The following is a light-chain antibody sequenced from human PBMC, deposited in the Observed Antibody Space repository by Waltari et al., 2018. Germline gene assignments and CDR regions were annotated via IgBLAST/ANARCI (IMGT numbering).Light chain of an antibody. CDR3: ALYMGGDIF. J-gene: IGLJ2*01. Sequence: QTVVTQEPSFSVSPGETVTLTCGLNSGSVSIRHYARGDQQTPGQAPRPLIYSTNTRSSGVPDRFSGSILGNKAALTITGAQADDESDYHCALYMGGDIFFGGGTKLTVL. V-gene: IGLV8-61*01. CDR1: SGSVSIRHY. CDR2: STN.